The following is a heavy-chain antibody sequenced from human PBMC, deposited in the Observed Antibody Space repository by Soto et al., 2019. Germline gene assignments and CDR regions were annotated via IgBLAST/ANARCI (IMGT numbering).Heavy chain of an antibody. J-gene: IGHJ4*02. CDR2: IYYSGST. CDR1: GGSISSGGYY. V-gene: IGHV4-31*03. Sequence: SETLSLTCTVSGGSISSGGYYWSWIRQHPGKGLEWIGYIYYSGSTYYNPSLKSRVTISVDTSKNQFSLKLSSVTAADTAVYYCARVDFDWLHSIDYWGQGTLVTVSS. CDR3: ARVDFDWLHSIDY. D-gene: IGHD3-9*01.